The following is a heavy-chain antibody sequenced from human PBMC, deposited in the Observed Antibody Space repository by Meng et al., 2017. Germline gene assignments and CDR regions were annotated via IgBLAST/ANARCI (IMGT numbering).Heavy chain of an antibody. V-gene: IGHV3-30*01. D-gene: IGHD3-10*01. CDR2: ISYDGSNR. Sequence: QVQLVESGGGVVQPGRCLRLSCAASGFPFSSYAMHWVRQAPGKGLEWVAVISYDGSNRYYADSVKGRFTISRDNSKNPLYLQMNSLRAEDTAVYYCASMGYWGQGTLVTVSS. CDR3: ASMGY. J-gene: IGHJ4*02. CDR1: GFPFSSYA.